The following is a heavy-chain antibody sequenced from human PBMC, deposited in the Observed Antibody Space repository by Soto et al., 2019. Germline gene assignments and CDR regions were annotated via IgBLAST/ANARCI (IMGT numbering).Heavy chain of an antibody. J-gene: IGHJ5*02. V-gene: IGHV4-30-2*03. CDR1: GGSITSGAYS. CDR2: ISQSGAT. D-gene: IGHD6-13*01. CDR3: VRHRNSRGSWYWVDP. Sequence: SETLSLTCAVSGGSITSGAYSWSWIRQPPGKVLEWLGYISQSGATYYNPSLERRVTISMATSKNQFSLKLSSVTAADTAVYYCVRHRNSRGSWYWVDPWGQGTLVTVSS.